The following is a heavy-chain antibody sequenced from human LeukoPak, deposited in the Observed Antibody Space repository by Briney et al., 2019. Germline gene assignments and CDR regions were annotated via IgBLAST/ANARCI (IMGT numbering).Heavy chain of an antibody. Sequence: GGSLRLSCAASGFTFSSYALSWVRQTPGKGLECVSGISASGESTYYADSVKGRFTISRDRNKVTLQMTSLRVDDTAVYYCEQAGYWGQGALFTVSS. CDR2: ISASGEST. J-gene: IGHJ4*02. V-gene: IGHV3-23*01. CDR3: EQAGY. D-gene: IGHD6-13*01. CDR1: GFTFSSYA.